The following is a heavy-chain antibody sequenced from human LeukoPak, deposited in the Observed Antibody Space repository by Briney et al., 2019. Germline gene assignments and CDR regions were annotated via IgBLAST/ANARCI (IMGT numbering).Heavy chain of an antibody. CDR2: INSDGSST. CDR1: GFTFSSYW. Sequence: PGGSLRLSCAASGFTFSSYWMHWVRQAPGKGLVWVSRINSDGSSTSYADSVKGRLTISRDNAKNTLYLQMNSLRAEDTAVYYCASLVTMVRGEHMDVWGKGTTVTISS. J-gene: IGHJ6*03. D-gene: IGHD3-10*01. CDR3: ASLVTMVRGEHMDV. V-gene: IGHV3-74*01.